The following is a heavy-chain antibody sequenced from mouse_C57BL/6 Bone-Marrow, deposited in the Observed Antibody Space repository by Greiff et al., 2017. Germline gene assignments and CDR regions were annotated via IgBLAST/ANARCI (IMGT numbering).Heavy chain of an antibody. CDR1: GYTFTSYW. D-gene: IGHD1-1*01. CDR2: IHPNSGST. V-gene: IGHV1-64*01. CDR3: ALDYYGSSSYWYFDV. J-gene: IGHJ1*03. Sequence: VQLQQPGAELVKPGASVKLSCKASGYTFTSYWMHWVKQRPGQGLEWIGMIHPNSGSTNYNEKFKSKATLTVDKSSSTAYMQLSSLTSEDSAVYDCALDYYGSSSYWYFDVWGTGTTVTVSS.